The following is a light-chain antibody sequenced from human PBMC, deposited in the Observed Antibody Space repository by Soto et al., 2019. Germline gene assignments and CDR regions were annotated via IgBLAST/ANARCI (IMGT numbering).Light chain of an antibody. Sequence: DIQMTQSPSSLSASVGDRVTITCRASQNISYYVNWYQQNPGKAPKLLIYAATSLHSGVPSRVSGSGSGTDFTLTISSLQPEDFATYYCQQSYNAPPWTFGQGTKVEIK. CDR3: QQSYNAPPWT. V-gene: IGKV1-39*01. CDR2: AAT. CDR1: QNISYY. J-gene: IGKJ1*01.